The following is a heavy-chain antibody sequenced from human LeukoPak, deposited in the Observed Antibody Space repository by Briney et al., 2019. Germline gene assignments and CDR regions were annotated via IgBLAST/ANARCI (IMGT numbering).Heavy chain of an antibody. V-gene: IGHV4-59*12. CDR2: IYYSGST. Sequence: PSETLSLTCTVSGGSISSYYWSWIRQPPGKGLECIGYIYYSGSTNYNPSLKSRVTISADTSKNQFSLKLSSVTAADTAVYYCATNQQLVRDCAFDIWGQGTMVTVSS. J-gene: IGHJ3*02. CDR1: GGSISSYY. CDR3: ATNQQLVRDCAFDI. D-gene: IGHD6-13*01.